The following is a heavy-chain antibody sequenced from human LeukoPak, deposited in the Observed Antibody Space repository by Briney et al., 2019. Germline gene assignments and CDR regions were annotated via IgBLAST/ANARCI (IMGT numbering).Heavy chain of an antibody. CDR2: FDPEDGET. CDR1: GYTLTELS. CDR3: ATDWHSSSWYYFDY. V-gene: IGHV1-24*01. Sequence: GASVKVSCKVSGYTLTELSMHWVRQAPGKGLEWMGGFDPEDGETIYAQKFQGRVTMTEDTSTDTAYMELSSLRSEDTAVYYCATDWHSSSWYYFDYWGQGTLVTVSS. J-gene: IGHJ4*02. D-gene: IGHD6-13*01.